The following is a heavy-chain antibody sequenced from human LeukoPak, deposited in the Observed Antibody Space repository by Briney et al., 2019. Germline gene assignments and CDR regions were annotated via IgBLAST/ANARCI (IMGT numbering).Heavy chain of an antibody. J-gene: IGHJ6*03. CDR3: AKGSEYLWGSLETYYFYYMDV. V-gene: IGHV3-23*01. Sequence: GGSLRLSCAASEFTFSSYAMNWVRQAPGKGLEWVSVINGGGGRTYYAESVKGRFTISRDNSKNTLYLQMNSLRAEDTAVYYCAKGSEYLWGSLETYYFYYMDVWGKGTTVTVSS. CDR1: EFTFSSYA. CDR2: INGGGGRT. D-gene: IGHD3-16*01.